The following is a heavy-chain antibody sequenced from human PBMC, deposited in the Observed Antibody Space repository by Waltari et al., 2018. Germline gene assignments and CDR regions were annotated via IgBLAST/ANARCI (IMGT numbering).Heavy chain of an antibody. CDR2: IYSSGRT. D-gene: IGHD3-3*01. J-gene: IGHJ3*01. V-gene: IGHV4-39*07. Sequence: QFQLQESGPGLVRPSETLSLACTVSGDSISRSSYYWAWIRQPPGKGLEWIGTIYSSGRTSYNSSPKSRVTISIDTSKNQFSLMLSSVTAADTAVYYCAKRENFNFWRDAFDLWGQGTMVTVSS. CDR1: GDSISRSSYY. CDR3: AKRENFNFWRDAFDL.